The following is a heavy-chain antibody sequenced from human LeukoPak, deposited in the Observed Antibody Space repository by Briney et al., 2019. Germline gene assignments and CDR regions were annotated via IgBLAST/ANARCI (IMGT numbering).Heavy chain of an antibody. V-gene: IGHV4-4*07. D-gene: IGHD2/OR15-2a*01. CDR2: IYASGST. CDR3: ARDFYGDDGHHPFDY. CDR1: GGSISNYY. Sequence: SETLSLTCSVSGGSISNYYWNWFRQPAGKGLEWIGRIYASGSTNYNPSLKSRVTISMDKSKNHFSLNLKSVTAADTGFYYCARDFYGDDGHHPFDYWGQGIQVTVSS. J-gene: IGHJ4*02.